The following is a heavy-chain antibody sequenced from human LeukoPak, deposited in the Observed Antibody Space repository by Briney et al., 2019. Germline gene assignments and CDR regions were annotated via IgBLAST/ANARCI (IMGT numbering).Heavy chain of an antibody. CDR3: AKDGNAHAYYFYHTDV. V-gene: IGHV3-21*01. Sequence: GGSLRLSCAASGFTFSSYSMNWVRQAPGKGLEWVSSISSSSSYIYYADSVKGRFTISRDNSKNTLDLQMNSLRAEDTAIYYCAKDGNAHAYYFYHTDVWGKGTTVTVSS. CDR1: GFTFSSYS. J-gene: IGHJ6*03. D-gene: IGHD4-23*01. CDR2: ISSSSSYI.